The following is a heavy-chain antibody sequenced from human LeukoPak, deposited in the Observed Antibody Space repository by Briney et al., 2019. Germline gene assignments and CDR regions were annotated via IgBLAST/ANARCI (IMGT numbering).Heavy chain of an antibody. CDR1: RFTFSSYA. V-gene: IGHV3-23*01. CDR3: AKDRYYYGSGTLDY. Sequence: GESLKISCAASRFTFSSYAMSWVRQAPGKGLEWVSAISGSGGSTYYADSVKGRFTISRDNSKNTLYLQMNSLRAEDTAVYYCAKDRYYYGSGTLDYWGQGTLVTVSS. D-gene: IGHD3-10*01. J-gene: IGHJ4*02. CDR2: ISGSGGST.